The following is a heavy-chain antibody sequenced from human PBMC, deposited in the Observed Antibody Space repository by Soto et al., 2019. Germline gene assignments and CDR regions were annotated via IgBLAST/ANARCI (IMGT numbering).Heavy chain of an antibody. V-gene: IGHV4-34*01. Sequence: SETLSLTCAVYGGSFSGYYWSWIRQPPGKGLEWIGEINHSGSTNYNPSLKSRVTISVDTSKNQFSLKLSSVTAADTAVYYCARGPWYSYGYSALDYWGQGTLVTVSS. J-gene: IGHJ4*02. CDR1: GGSFSGYY. D-gene: IGHD5-18*01. CDR3: ARGPWYSYGYSALDY. CDR2: INHSGST.